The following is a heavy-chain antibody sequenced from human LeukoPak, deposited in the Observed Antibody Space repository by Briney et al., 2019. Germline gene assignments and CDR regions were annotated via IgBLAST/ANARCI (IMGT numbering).Heavy chain of an antibody. CDR2: INPSVGST. D-gene: IGHD2-21*02. CDR3: ARDGRAGYCGGDCYSATLFDY. J-gene: IGHJ4*02. Sequence: ASVKVSCKASGYTFTSYYMHWVRQTPGQGLEWMGIINPSVGSTSSAQTLQGRVTMTRDMSTSTGYMELSSPRSEDTAVYYCARDGRAGYCGGDCYSATLFDYWGQGTPVTVSS. V-gene: IGHV1-46*01. CDR1: GYTFTSYY.